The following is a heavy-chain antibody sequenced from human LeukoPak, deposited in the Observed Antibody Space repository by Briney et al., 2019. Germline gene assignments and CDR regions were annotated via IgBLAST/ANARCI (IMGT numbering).Heavy chain of an antibody. V-gene: IGHV1-18*01. D-gene: IGHD6-19*01. CDR1: GYTFTSYG. CDR2: ISGYNGYT. Sequence: GASVKVSCKASGYTFTSYGISWVRQAPGQGLEWMGWISGYNGYTNYAQKLQGRVTMTTDTSTSTAYMELRSLRSDDTAVYYCARGDSSGWGDWYFDLWGRGTLVTVSS. CDR3: ARGDSSGWGDWYFDL. J-gene: IGHJ2*01.